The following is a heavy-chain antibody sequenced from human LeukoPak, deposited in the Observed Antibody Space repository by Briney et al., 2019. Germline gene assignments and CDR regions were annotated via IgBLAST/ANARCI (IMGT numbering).Heavy chain of an antibody. CDR3: AREGPRGNSQFDY. V-gene: IGHV3-33*01. CDR2: IWYDGSNK. CDR1: GFTFSSYG. D-gene: IGHD2/OR15-2a*01. Sequence: GGSLRLSCAASGFTFSSYGMHWVRQAPGKGLEWVALIWYDGSNKYYTDSVKGRFTISRDNSKNTLYLQMNSLRAEDTAIYYCAREGPRGNSQFDYWGQGTLVTVSS. J-gene: IGHJ4*02.